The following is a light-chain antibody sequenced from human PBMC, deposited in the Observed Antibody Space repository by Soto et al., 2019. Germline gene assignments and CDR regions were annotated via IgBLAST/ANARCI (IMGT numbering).Light chain of an antibody. CDR2: GAS. J-gene: IGKJ1*01. Sequence: EIVLTQSPGTLSLSPGERATLSCRASQSVSSSYLAWYQQKPGQAPSLLIYGASSRATRIPDRFSGRGSGKDFALTISRLEPEGFAVYYCQQYGSSPRTVGQGNNVEIK. CDR1: QSVSSSY. V-gene: IGKV3-20*01. CDR3: QQYGSSPRT.